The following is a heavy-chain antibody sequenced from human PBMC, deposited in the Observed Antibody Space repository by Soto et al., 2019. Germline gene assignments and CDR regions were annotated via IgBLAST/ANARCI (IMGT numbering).Heavy chain of an antibody. CDR1: GYTFTSYG. CDR2: ISAYNGNT. V-gene: IGHV1-18*04. CDR3: ARVRGGVTTPNNWFDP. D-gene: IGHD4-17*01. J-gene: IGHJ5*02. Sequence: ASVKVSCKASGYTFTSYGISWVRQAPGQGLEWMGWISAYNGNTNYAQKLQGRVTMTTDTSTSTAYMELRSLRSDDTAVYYCARVRGGVTTPNNWFDPWGQGTLVTVS.